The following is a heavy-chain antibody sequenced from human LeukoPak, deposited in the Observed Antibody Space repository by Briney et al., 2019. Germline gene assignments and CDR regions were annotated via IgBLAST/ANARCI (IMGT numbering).Heavy chain of an antibody. D-gene: IGHD4-17*01. Sequence: GGSLRLSCAASGFTFSSYWMHWVRQAPGKGLVWVSRINSDGSSTSYADSVKGRFAISRDNAKNTLYLQMNILRAEDTAVYYCARDYGDYSYYFDYWGQGTLVTVSS. J-gene: IGHJ4*02. CDR3: ARDYGDYSYYFDY. CDR1: GFTFSSYW. CDR2: INSDGSST. V-gene: IGHV3-74*01.